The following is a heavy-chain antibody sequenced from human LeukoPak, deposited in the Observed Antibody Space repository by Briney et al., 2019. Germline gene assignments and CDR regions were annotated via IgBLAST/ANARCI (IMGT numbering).Heavy chain of an antibody. D-gene: IGHD2-21*02. Sequence: GASVKVSCKASGGTFSSYAISWVRQAPGQGLEWMGGIIPIFGTANYAQKFQGRVTITADKSTSTAYMELSSLRSEDTAVYYCAGRGYCGGDCYFGAFDIWGQGTMVTVSS. J-gene: IGHJ3*02. V-gene: IGHV1-69*06. CDR1: GGTFSSYA. CDR2: IIPIFGTA. CDR3: AGRGYCGGDCYFGAFDI.